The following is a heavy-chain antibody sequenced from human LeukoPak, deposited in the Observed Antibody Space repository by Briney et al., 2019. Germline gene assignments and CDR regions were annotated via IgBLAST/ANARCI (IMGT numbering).Heavy chain of an antibody. Sequence: GGSLRLSCAASGFTFSSYAMHWVRQAPGKGLEWVAVISYDGSNKYYADSVKGRFTISRDNSKNTLYLQMNSLRAEDTAVYYCARDGGVGCGGDCRYYYMDVWGKGTTVTVSS. V-gene: IGHV3-30*01. CDR2: ISYDGSNK. J-gene: IGHJ6*03. CDR1: GFTFSSYA. D-gene: IGHD2-21*02. CDR3: ARDGGVGCGGDCRYYYMDV.